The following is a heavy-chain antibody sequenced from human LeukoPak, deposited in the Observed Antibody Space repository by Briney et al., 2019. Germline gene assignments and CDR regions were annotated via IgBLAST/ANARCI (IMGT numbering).Heavy chain of an antibody. CDR3: ARVVPAAIGYWFDP. Sequence: PSETLSLTCTVSGGSISSSSYYWGWLRQPQGKGLVWNGSIYYSGSTYYNPSLKSRITISVDTSKNQFSLTLSSVTAADTAVYYCARVVPAAIGYWFDPWGQGTLVTVSS. CDR1: GGSISSSSYY. J-gene: IGHJ5*02. D-gene: IGHD2-2*01. V-gene: IGHV4-39*01. CDR2: IYYSGST.